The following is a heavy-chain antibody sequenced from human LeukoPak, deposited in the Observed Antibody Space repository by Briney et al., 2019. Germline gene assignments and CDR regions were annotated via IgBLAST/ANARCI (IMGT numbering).Heavy chain of an antibody. V-gene: IGHV4-30-4*01. D-gene: IGHD1-26*01. CDR1: GGSISSGDYY. Sequence: SETLSLTCTVSGGSISSGDYYWSWIRQPPGKGLEWIGYIYYSGSTYYNPSLKSRVTISVDTSKNQFSLKLSSVTAADTAVYYCARDLGRLDAFDIWGQGTMVTVSS. J-gene: IGHJ3*02. CDR2: IYYSGST. CDR3: ARDLGRLDAFDI.